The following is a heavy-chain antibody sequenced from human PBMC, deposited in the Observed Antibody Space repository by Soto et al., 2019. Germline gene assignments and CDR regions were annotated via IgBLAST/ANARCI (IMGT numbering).Heavy chain of an antibody. CDR1: GFTFSNYA. V-gene: IGHV3-23*01. CDR2: IGGSGGT. CDR3: ARHGGGFDP. Sequence: SLRLSCAASGFTFSNYAMSWVRLAPGKGLEWFSSIGGSGGTYYADSVKGRFTISRDNSNNMLYLQLNSLRASDTAMYYCARHGGGFDPWGQGTLVTVSS. J-gene: IGHJ5*02.